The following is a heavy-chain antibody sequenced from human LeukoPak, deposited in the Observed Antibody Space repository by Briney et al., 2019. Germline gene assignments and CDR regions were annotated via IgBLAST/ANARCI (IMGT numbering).Heavy chain of an antibody. V-gene: IGHV3-23*01. J-gene: IGHJ3*02. Sequence: GPLKLPCAAPGFTFSSYAMSWAPPAPGKGLEGVSAISGSGGSTYYADSVKGRFTISRDNSKNTLYLQMNSLRAEDTAVYYCAKDRSWDDAFDIWGQGTMVTVSS. D-gene: IGHD3-10*01. CDR3: AKDRSWDDAFDI. CDR1: GFTFSSYA. CDR2: ISGSGGST.